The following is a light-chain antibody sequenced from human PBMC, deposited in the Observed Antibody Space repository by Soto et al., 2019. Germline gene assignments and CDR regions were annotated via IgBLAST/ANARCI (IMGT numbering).Light chain of an antibody. CDR3: TSWTTSTTMI. CDR1: SSDIGAYNF. Sequence: QSALTQPASVSGSPGQSMTISCTGTSSDIGAYNFVSWYQQHPGKAPKLMLYDVNIRPSGVSNRFSGSKSGNTASLTISGLKAEDEADYYCTSWTTSTTMIFGGGTKVTVL. V-gene: IGLV2-14*03. CDR2: DVN. J-gene: IGLJ2*01.